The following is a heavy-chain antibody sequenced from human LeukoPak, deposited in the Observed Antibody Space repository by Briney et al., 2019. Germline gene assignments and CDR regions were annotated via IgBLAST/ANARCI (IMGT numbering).Heavy chain of an antibody. CDR2: MNPNSGNT. Sequence: PGASVKASCKASGYTFTTYDINWVRQATGQGLEWMGWMNPNSGNTGYTQKFQGRVTMTRNTSISTAYMELSSLRSEDTAVYYCARGRGSGHKENWFDPWGQGTLVTVSS. CDR3: ARGRGSGHKENWFDP. D-gene: IGHD6-19*01. J-gene: IGHJ5*02. CDR1: GYTFTTYD. V-gene: IGHV1-8*01.